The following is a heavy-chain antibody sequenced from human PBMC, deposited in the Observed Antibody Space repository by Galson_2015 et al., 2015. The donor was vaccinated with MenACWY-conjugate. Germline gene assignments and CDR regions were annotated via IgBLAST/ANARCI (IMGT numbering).Heavy chain of an antibody. J-gene: IGHJ4*02. CDR3: ARIIHDGLDY. CDR2: INRDGGGT. D-gene: IGHD1-1*01. CDR1: GFTFDSYR. Sequence: SLRLSCAASGFTFDSYRMSWVRQAPGKGLEWVTNINRDGGGTYYASSVKGRFTISKDNAENSLCLQMNSLRAKDTAIYYCARIIHDGLDYWGQGTLVTVSS. V-gene: IGHV3-7*01.